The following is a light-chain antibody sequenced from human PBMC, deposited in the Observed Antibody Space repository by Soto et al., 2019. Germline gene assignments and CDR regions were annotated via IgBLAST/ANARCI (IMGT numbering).Light chain of an antibody. Sequence: DILMTQSPSSLSASVGARVTITCQASQDINNYLNWYQHKPGKAPKLLIYDASNLETGVPSSFSGSGSGTDVTFTIRSLQPEDIATYYCQQHQNLWTFGQGTKVDVK. V-gene: IGKV1-33*01. CDR2: DAS. CDR1: QDINNY. CDR3: QQHQNLWT. J-gene: IGKJ1*01.